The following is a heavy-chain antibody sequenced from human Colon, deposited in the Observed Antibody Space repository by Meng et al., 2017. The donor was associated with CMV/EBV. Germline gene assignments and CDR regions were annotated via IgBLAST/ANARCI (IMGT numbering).Heavy chain of an antibody. D-gene: IGHD3-10*01. CDR3: ANEGSNLGDFDI. J-gene: IGHJ3*02. CDR1: GFTFDDHA. CDR2: ISWNSDKI. V-gene: IGHV3-9*01. Sequence: SLKISCAASGFTFDDHAMHWVRQAPGKGLEWVSGISWNSDKIGYADSVKGRFTISRDNAKNSLYLQMNSLRAEDTALYYCANEGSNLGDFDIWGQGTMVTVSS.